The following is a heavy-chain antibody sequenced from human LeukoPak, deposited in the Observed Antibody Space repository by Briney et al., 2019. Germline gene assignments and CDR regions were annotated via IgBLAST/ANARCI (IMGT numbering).Heavy chain of an antibody. J-gene: IGHJ4*02. CDR2: INHSGST. CDR3: ARGSNY. Sequence: PSETLSLTCAVYGGSFSGYYWSWIRQPPGKGLGWIGEINHSGSTNYNPSLKSRVTISVDTSKNQFSLKLSSVTAADTAVYYCARGSNYWGQGTLVTVSS. V-gene: IGHV4-34*01. CDR1: GGSFSGYY.